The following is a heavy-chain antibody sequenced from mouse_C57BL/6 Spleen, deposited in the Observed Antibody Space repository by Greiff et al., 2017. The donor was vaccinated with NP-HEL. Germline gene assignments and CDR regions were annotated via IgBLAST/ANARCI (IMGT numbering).Heavy chain of an antibody. CDR2: INPYNGGT. V-gene: IGHV1-19*01. J-gene: IGHJ4*01. Sequence: EVQLQQSGPVLVKPGASVKMSCKASGYTFTDYYMNWVKQSHGKSLEWIGVINPYNGGTSYNQKFKGKATLTVDKSSSTAYMELNSLTSEESAVYYCARRYWPRGLMDYWGQGTSVTVSS. CDR1: GYTFTDYY. CDR3: ARRYWPRGLMDY. D-gene: IGHD4-1*01.